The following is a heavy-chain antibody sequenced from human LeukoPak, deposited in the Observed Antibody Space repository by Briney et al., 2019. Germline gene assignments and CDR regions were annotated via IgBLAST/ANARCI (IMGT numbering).Heavy chain of an antibody. D-gene: IGHD4-23*01. CDR2: ITGSGGTT. V-gene: IGHV3-23*01. CDR1: GFTFSSYA. J-gene: IGHJ4*02. CDR3: AKLNIFGGNSPVDY. Sequence: GGSLRLSCAASGFTFSSYAMSWVRQAPGKGLEWVSAITGSGGTTYYADSVKGRFTISRDNSNSTLYLQMNSLRAEDTAIYYCAKLNIFGGNSPVDYCGQGTLVTASS.